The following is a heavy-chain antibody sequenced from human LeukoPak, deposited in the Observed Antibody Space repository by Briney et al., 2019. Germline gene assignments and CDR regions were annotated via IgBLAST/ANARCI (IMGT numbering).Heavy chain of an antibody. CDR3: ARDRVGATDYFDY. J-gene: IGHJ4*02. Sequence: PGGSLRLSCAASGFTFSSYAMHWVRQAPGKGLKWVAVISYGGSNKYYADSVKGRFTISRDNSKNTLYLQMNSLRAEDTAVYYCARDRVGATDYFDYWGQGTLVTVSS. V-gene: IGHV3-30-3*01. CDR2: ISYGGSNK. D-gene: IGHD1-26*01. CDR1: GFTFSSYA.